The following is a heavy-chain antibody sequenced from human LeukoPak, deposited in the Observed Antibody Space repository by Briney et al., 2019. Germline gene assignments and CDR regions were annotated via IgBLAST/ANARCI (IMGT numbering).Heavy chain of an antibody. CDR1: GGSFSGYY. CDR3: ARDRSSSGLNY. CDR2: INHSGST. Sequence: PSETPSLTCAVYGGSFSGYYWSWIRQPPGKGLEWIGEINHSGSTNYNPSLKSRVTISVDTSKNQFSLKLSSVTAADTAVYYCARDRSSSGLNYWGQGTLVTVSS. J-gene: IGHJ4*02. V-gene: IGHV4-34*01. D-gene: IGHD6-19*01.